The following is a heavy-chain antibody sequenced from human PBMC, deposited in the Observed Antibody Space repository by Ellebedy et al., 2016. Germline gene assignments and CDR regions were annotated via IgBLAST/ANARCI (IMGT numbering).Heavy chain of an antibody. CDR2: INHSGST. CDR3: EGSRAGYSSGWYSDY. J-gene: IGHJ4*02. D-gene: IGHD6-19*01. Sequence: SETLSLTCAVYGGSFSGYYWSWIRQPPGKGLEWIGEINHSGSTNYNPSLKSRVTISVDTSKNQFSLKLSSVTAADTAVYYCEGSRAGYSSGWYSDYWGQGTLVTVSS. CDR1: GGSFSGYY. V-gene: IGHV4-34*01.